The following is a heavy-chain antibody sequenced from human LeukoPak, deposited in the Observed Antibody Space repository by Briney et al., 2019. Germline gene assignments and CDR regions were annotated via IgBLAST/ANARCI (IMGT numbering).Heavy chain of an antibody. Sequence: GASVKVSCKASGYTFSSYFMHWVRQAPGQGIEWMGIINPSGGSANYAEKFQGRVTMTRDMPTTTVYLDLSSLRSEDTAVYYCARERLAMVRGVIPKEAWGWFDHWGQGTLVTVSS. CDR2: INPSGGSA. J-gene: IGHJ5*02. CDR1: GYTFSSYF. D-gene: IGHD3-10*01. CDR3: ARERLAMVRGVIPKEAWGWFDH. V-gene: IGHV1-46*01.